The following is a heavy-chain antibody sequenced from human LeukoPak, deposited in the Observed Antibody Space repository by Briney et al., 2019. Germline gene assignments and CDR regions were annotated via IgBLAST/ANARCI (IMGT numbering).Heavy chain of an antibody. V-gene: IGHV3-30*18. Sequence: PGGSLRLSCAASGFTFSSYGMHWVRQAPGKGLAWVAVISYDGSNKYYADSVKGRFTISRDNSRNMLYLQMNSLRAEDTAVYYRAKGPLRGTAAAIDYWGQGTLVTVSS. CDR2: ISYDGSNK. D-gene: IGHD2-2*01. CDR1: GFTFSSYG. J-gene: IGHJ4*02. CDR3: AKGPLRGTAAAIDY.